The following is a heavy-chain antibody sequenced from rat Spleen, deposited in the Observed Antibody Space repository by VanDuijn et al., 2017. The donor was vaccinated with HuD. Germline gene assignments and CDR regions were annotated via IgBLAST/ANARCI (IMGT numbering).Heavy chain of an antibody. CDR3: ARRITTTNPLYWYVMDA. CDR2: ISYSGST. Sequence: EVQLQESGPGLVKPSQSLSLTCSVTGYSITSHYWGWIRKFPGNKMEWIGHISYSGSTSYNPSLKSRISITRDTSKNQFFLQLNSVTTEDTATYYCARRITTTNPLYWYVMDAWGQGASVTVSS. V-gene: IGHV3-1*01. D-gene: IGHD1-10*01. J-gene: IGHJ4*01. CDR1: GYSITSHY.